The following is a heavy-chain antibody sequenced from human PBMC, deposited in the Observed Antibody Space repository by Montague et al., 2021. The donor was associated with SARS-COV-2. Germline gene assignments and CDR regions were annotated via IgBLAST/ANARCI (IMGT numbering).Heavy chain of an antibody. Sequence: SLRLSCAASGFTFSSYSMHWVRQAPGKGLECVSSISSSSSYIYYADSVKGRFTISRDNAKNSLYLQMNSLRAEDTAVYYCAREGARNYYDSGGDAFDIWGQGTMVTVSS. CDR3: AREGARNYYDSGGDAFDI. CDR1: GFTFSSYS. J-gene: IGHJ3*02. D-gene: IGHD3-22*01. V-gene: IGHV3-21*01. CDR2: ISSSSSYI.